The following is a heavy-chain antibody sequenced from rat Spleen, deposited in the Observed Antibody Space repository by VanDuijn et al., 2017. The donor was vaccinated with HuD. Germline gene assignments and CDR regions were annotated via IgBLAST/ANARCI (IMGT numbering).Heavy chain of an antibody. J-gene: IGHJ2*01. CDR1: GFTFSDYA. D-gene: IGHD1-1*01. CDR3: TRDRTVAFDY. CDR2: ISPSGATT. V-gene: IGHV5S23*01. Sequence: EVQLVESGGGLVQPGNSLKLSCAASGFTFSDYAMAWVRQSPKKGLEWGTSISPSGATTNYRDSVKGRFTMSRDNAKSTLYLQMNSLRSEDTATYYCTRDRTVAFDYWGQGVMVTVSS.